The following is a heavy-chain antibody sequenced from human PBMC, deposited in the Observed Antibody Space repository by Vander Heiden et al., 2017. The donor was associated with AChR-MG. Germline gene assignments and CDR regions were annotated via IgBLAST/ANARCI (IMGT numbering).Heavy chain of an antibody. D-gene: IGHD3-3*01. CDR1: GGSISSGNYY. J-gene: IGHJ3*02. CDR3: ARETFSSVSGYFLSPRGTSGPFDI. CDR2: IYFSGTT. V-gene: IGHV4-31*03. Sequence: QLQESGPGLVKPSQTLSLTCTVSGGSISSGNYYWSWIRQHPGKGLEWIGYIYFSGTTSYNPSLKSRVTISLDTSNNQFSLRLNSVTAADTAVYYCARETFSSVSGYFLSPRGTSGPFDIWGQGTMVTVSS.